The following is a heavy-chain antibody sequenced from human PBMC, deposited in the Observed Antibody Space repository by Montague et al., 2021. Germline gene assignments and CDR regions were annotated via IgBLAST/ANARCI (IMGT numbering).Heavy chain of an antibody. CDR3: ARRGRPTGLYHFDY. Sequence: SETLSLTCIVSSGSISSFSWAWIRQAPGKALEWIGHLYDSGDTYYNPSLHSRLTFSLDTSRNQFFLRLTSVTAADTAVYYRARRGRPTGLYHFDYWGQVTLVTVSS. V-gene: IGHV4-59*03. J-gene: IGHJ4*02. CDR1: SGSISSFS. CDR2: LYDSGDT.